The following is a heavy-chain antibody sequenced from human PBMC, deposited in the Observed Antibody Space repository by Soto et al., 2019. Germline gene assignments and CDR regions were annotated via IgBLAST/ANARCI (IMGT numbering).Heavy chain of an antibody. J-gene: IGHJ5*02. CDR1: VGSISSSNW. V-gene: IGHV4-4*02. CDR3: ARGRVVKVGATRFNWFDP. CDR2: IYHSGST. D-gene: IGHD1-26*01. Sequence: PSETLSFTCAFSVGSISSSNWWSWFRQPPVKGLEWIGEIYHSGSTNYNPSLKSRVTISVDKSKNQFSLKLSSVTAADTAVYYCARGRVVKVGATRFNWFDPWGQGTMVTVSS.